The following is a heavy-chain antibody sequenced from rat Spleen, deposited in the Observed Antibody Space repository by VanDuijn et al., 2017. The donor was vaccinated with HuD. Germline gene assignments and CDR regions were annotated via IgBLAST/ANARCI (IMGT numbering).Heavy chain of an antibody. J-gene: IGHJ2*01. V-gene: IGHV5-29*01. Sequence: EVQLVESDGGLVQPGRSLKLSCAASGFTFSDYYMAWVRQAPTKGLEWVATISYDGSSTYYRDSVKGRFTISRDNAKSTLYLQMDSLRSEDTATYYCARHGYNSGSLDYWGQGVMVTVSS. D-gene: IGHD4-3*01. CDR2: ISYDGSST. CDR1: GFTFSDYY. CDR3: ARHGYNSGSLDY.